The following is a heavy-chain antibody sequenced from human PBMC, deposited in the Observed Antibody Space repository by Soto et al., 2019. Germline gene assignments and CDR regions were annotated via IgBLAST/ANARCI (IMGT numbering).Heavy chain of an antibody. Sequence: GGSLRLSCVVSVFPFGANAMSWVRQAPGKGLEWVSGLSNTGRRTSYADSVKGRFNISRDNSENTVYLQMNSLRVEDTAVYYCATEMGATQGHFDNWGQVTLVTVSS. CDR2: LSNTGRRT. J-gene: IGHJ4*02. V-gene: IGHV3-23*01. CDR3: ATEMGATQGHFDN. CDR1: VFPFGANA. D-gene: IGHD1-26*01.